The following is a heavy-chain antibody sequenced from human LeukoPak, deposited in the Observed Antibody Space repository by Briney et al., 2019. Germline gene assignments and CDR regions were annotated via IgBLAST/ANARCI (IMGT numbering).Heavy chain of an antibody. CDR1: GGSISSGGYY. J-gene: IGHJ6*03. Sequence: PSEALSLTCSVSGGSISSGGYYWSWIRQPPGKGLEWIGYIYHSGSTYYNPSLKSRVTISVDRSKNQFSLKLSSVTAADTAVYYCARDLGDDYYYYMDVWGKGTTVTVSS. CDR3: ARDLGDDYYYYMDV. CDR2: IYHSGST. D-gene: IGHD3-16*01. V-gene: IGHV4-30-2*01.